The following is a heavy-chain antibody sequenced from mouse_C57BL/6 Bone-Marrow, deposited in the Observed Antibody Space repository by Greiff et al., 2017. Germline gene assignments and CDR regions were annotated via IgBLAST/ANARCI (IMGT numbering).Heavy chain of an antibody. J-gene: IGHJ3*01. V-gene: IGHV1-53*01. Sequence: QVQLQQPGTELVKPGASVKLSCKASGYTFTSYWMHWVKQRPGQGLEWIGNINPSNGGTNYNEKFKSKATMTVDKSSSTAYMQFSSLTSEDSAVYDCARGRIYYYGSTFAYWGQGTLVTVSA. CDR2: INPSNGGT. CDR1: GYTFTSYW. D-gene: IGHD1-1*01. CDR3: ARGRIYYYGSTFAY.